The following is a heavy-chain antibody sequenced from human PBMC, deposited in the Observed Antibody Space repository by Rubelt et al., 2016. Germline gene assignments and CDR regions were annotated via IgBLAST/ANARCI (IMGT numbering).Heavy chain of an antibody. V-gene: IGHV1-18*01. J-gene: IGHJ6*02. CDR2: ISGYNGHA. D-gene: IGHD3-22*01. Sequence: VRQAPGQGLEWMGWISGYNGHANYAQRFQGRVTMTTDTSTSTAYMELRSLRSDDTAVYYCARDDTYYYDSSGPQKEDYYYGMDVWGQGTTVTVSS. CDR3: ARDDTYYYDSSGPQKEDYYYGMDV.